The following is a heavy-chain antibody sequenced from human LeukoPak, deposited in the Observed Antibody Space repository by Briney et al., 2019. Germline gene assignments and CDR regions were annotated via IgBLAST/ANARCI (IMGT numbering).Heavy chain of an antibody. J-gene: IGHJ5*02. CDR1: GFTFSRYS. CDR3: ARGGDSSSWFNWFDP. D-gene: IGHD6-13*01. Sequence: PGGSLRLSCAASGFTFSRYSMNWVRQAPGKGLEWVASISGSRSNIYYADSVKGRFTISRDSATNSLHLQMNSLRVEDTAVYYCARGGDSSSWFNWFDPWGQGTLATVSS. CDR2: ISGSRSNI. V-gene: IGHV3-21*01.